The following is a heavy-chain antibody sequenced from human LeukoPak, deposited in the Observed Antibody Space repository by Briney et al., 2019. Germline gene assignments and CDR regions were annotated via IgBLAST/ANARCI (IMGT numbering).Heavy chain of an antibody. CDR1: GGSFSGYY. J-gene: IGHJ4*02. CDR2: INHSGST. V-gene: IGHV4-34*01. Sequence: NPSETLSLTCAVYGGSFSGYYWSWIRQPPGKGLEWIGEINHSGSTNYNPSLKSRVTISVDTSKNQFSLKLSSVTAADTAVYYCARVSGIAAAGDFDYWGQGTLVTVSS. D-gene: IGHD6-13*01. CDR3: ARVSGIAAAGDFDY.